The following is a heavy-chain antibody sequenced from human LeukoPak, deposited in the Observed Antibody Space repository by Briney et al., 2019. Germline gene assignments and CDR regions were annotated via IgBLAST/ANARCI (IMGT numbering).Heavy chain of an antibody. Sequence: GGSLRLSCAASGFTFSSYWMHWVRQAPGKGLVCVSRINSDGSSTSYADSVKGRFTISRDNAKNTLYLQMNSLRAEDTAVYYCASDYGGNSYDYWGQGTLVTVSS. V-gene: IGHV3-74*01. CDR3: ASDYGGNSYDY. J-gene: IGHJ4*02. D-gene: IGHD4-23*01. CDR2: INSDGSST. CDR1: GFTFSSYW.